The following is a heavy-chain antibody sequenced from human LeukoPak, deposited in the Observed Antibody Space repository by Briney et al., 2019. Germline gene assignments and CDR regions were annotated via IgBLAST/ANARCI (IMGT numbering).Heavy chain of an antibody. D-gene: IGHD2-2*01. J-gene: IGHJ6*02. CDR3: ARAHYCSSTSCYPLSYEYYYYYGMDV. V-gene: IGHV3-21*01. Sequence: GGSLRLSCAASGFTFDDYAMHWVRQAPGKGLEWVSSISSSSSYIYYADSVKGRFTISRDNAKNSLYLQMNSLRAEDTAVYYCARAHYCSSTSCYPLSYEYYYYYGMDVWGQGTTVTVSS. CDR2: ISSSSSYI. CDR1: GFTFDDYA.